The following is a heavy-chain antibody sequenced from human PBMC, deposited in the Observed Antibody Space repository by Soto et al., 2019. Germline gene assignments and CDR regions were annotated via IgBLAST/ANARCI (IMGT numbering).Heavy chain of an antibody. J-gene: IGHJ6*02. V-gene: IGHV4-4*02. Sequence: QVQLQESGPGLVNPSGTLSLTCAVSGGSISSSNWWSWVRQPPGKGLEWIGEIYHSGSTNYNPSLKSQVTISVDKSKNQFSLKLSSVTAADTAVYYCAREQLIAADVYGMDVCGQGATVTVSS. CDR2: IYHSGST. CDR3: AREQLIAADVYGMDV. CDR1: GGSISSSNW. D-gene: IGHD6-13*01.